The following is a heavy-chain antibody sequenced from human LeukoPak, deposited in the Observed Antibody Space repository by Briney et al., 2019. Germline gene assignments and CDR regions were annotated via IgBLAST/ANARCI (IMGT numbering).Heavy chain of an antibody. J-gene: IGHJ4*02. Sequence: GGSLRLSCAASGFTFSSYGMHWVRQAPGKGPEWVAVISYDGFNPYYADSVKGRFTISRDNSKNTLWLQMNSLRAEDTAVYYCAKVKEMYSSGSYYFDYWGQGTLVTVSS. CDR1: GFTFSSYG. CDR3: AKVKEMYSSGSYYFDY. D-gene: IGHD6-19*01. V-gene: IGHV3-30*18. CDR2: ISYDGFNP.